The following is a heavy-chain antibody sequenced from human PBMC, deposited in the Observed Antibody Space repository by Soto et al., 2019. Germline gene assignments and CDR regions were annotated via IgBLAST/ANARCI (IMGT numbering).Heavy chain of an antibody. CDR1: NDSISGGGYS. CDR3: ARGNFQYYFDY. D-gene: IGHD1-1*01. Sequence: PSETLSLTCTVSNDSISGGGYSWSWIRQPPGKGLQWIGYIYHSGRTYYNPSLRSRVTISVDRSKNQSSLNLSSVSAADTAVYYCARGNFQYYFDYWGQGALVTVSS. V-gene: IGHV4-30-2*01. J-gene: IGHJ4*02. CDR2: IYHSGRT.